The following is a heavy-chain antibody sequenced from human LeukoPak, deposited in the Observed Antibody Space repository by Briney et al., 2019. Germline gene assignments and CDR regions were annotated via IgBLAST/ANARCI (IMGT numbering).Heavy chain of an antibody. CDR2: IYSSGST. J-gene: IGHJ4*02. V-gene: IGHV4-4*07. CDR1: GGPISNYY. D-gene: IGHD6-19*01. CDR3: ARDSSAWYDFGY. Sequence: PSETLSLTRTVSGGPISNYYWSWIRQPAGKGLEWIGRIYSSGSTDYNPSLKSRVTMSVDTSKNQFSLKLSSVTAADTAVYYCARDSSAWYDFGYWGQGTLVTVSS.